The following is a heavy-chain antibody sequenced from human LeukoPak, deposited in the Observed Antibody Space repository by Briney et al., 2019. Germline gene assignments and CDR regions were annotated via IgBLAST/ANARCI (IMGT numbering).Heavy chain of an antibody. D-gene: IGHD6-13*01. CDR1: GGSISSGGYS. CDR2: IYHSGST. V-gene: IGHV4-30-2*01. CDR3: ARVDGIAGRGAFDI. J-gene: IGHJ3*02. Sequence: TLSLTCAVSGGSISSGGYSWSWIRQPPGKGLEWIGYIYHSGSTYYNPSLKSRVTISVDRSKNQFSLKLSSVTAADTAVYYCARVDGIAGRGAFDIWGQGTMVTVSS.